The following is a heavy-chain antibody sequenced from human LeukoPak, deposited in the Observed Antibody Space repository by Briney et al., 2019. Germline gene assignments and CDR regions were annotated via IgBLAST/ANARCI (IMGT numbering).Heavy chain of an antibody. V-gene: IGHV1-18*04. J-gene: IGHJ4*02. Sequence: ASVTVSCKASGYTFTSYGISWVRQAPGQGLELMGWSSAYNGNTNYAQKLQGRLTITTATSTRTAYMELRSLRSGDTAVYYCARDDRSGTQLDYWGEGTLVTVSS. D-gene: IGHD3-10*01. CDR1: GYTFTSYG. CDR2: SSAYNGNT. CDR3: ARDDRSGTQLDY.